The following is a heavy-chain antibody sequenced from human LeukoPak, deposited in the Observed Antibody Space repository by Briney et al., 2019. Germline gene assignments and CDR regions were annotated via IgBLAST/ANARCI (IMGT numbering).Heavy chain of an antibody. D-gene: IGHD3-10*01. Sequence: GASVKVSCKASGGTFSSYAISWVRQAPGQGLEWMGRIIPIFGTANYAQKFQGRVTITTDESTSTAYMELSSLRSEDTAVYYCAGDGAPYGGSGGYYPLYYFDYWGQGTLVTVSS. CDR3: AGDGAPYGGSGGYYPLYYFDY. CDR2: IIPIFGTA. CDR1: GGTFSSYA. J-gene: IGHJ4*02. V-gene: IGHV1-69*05.